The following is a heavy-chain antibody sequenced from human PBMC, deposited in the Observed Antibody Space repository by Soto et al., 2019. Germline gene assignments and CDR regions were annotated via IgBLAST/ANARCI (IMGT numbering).Heavy chain of an antibody. CDR3: ARELPPIDY. Sequence: GASVKASCKFSGDTITELSMHWVRQAPEKGLEWMGGFDPEDGETIYAQKFQGRVTMTTDTSTSTAYMELRSLRSDDTAVYYCARELPPIDYWGQGTLVTFSS. CDR2: FDPEDGET. J-gene: IGHJ4*02. D-gene: IGHD3-10*01. V-gene: IGHV1-24*01. CDR1: GDTITELS.